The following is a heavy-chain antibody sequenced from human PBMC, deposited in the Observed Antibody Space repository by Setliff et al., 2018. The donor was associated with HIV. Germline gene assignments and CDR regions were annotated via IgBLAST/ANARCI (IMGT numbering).Heavy chain of an antibody. Sequence: SETLSLTCTVSGGSISSGYYYWSWIRQHPGKGLEWIGYIYYSGNPFYNPSLRSRVTISLDTSKNQFSLKLSSVTAADTALYFCARGAEDLAINPPSFDYYFDYWGQGTPVTVSS. V-gene: IGHV4-31*03. J-gene: IGHJ4*02. CDR3: ARGAEDLAINPPSFDYYFDY. D-gene: IGHD3-9*01. CDR1: GGSISSGYYY. CDR2: IYYSGNP.